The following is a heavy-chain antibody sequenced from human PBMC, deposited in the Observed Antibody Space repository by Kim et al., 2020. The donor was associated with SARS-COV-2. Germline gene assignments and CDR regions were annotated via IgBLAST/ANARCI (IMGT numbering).Heavy chain of an antibody. V-gene: IGHV1-3*01. CDR3: ARVGSYGYNYYYYGMDV. CDR2: INAGNGNT. Sequence: ASVKVSCKASGYTFTSYAMHWVRQAPGQRLEWMGWINAGNGNTKYSQKFQGRVTITRDTSASTAYMELGSLRSEDTAVYYCARVGSYGYNYYYYGMDVWGQGTTVTVSS. D-gene: IGHD5-18*01. CDR1: GYTFTSYA. J-gene: IGHJ6*02.